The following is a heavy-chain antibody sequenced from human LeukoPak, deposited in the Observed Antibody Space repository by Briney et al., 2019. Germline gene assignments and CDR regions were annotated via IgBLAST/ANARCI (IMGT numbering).Heavy chain of an antibody. CDR1: GFTFSSYA. D-gene: IGHD4-17*01. CDR3: AKDPYGGYWFDP. J-gene: IGHJ5*02. Sequence: GGSLRLPCAASGFTFSSYAMSWVRQAPGKGLEWVSAISGSGGSTYYADSVKGRFTISRDNSKNTLYLQMNSLRAEDTAVYYCAKDPYGGYWFDPWGQGTLVTVSS. CDR2: ISGSGGST. V-gene: IGHV3-23*01.